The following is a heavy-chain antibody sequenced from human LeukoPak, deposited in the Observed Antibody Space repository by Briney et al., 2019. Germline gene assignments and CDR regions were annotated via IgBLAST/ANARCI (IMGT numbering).Heavy chain of an antibody. J-gene: IGHJ4*02. V-gene: IGHV1-18*01. CDR2: ISGYNGNT. D-gene: IGHD3-10*01. CDR3: ARSYYYGSGSRPLDF. CDR1: GYTFNSYG. Sequence: ASVKVSCKASGYTFNSYGFSWVRQAPGQGLEWMGWISGYNGNTHFAQNLQDRVTMTTDTSASTAYMELRSLRSDDTAVYYCARSYYYGSGSRPLDFWGQGTLVTVSS.